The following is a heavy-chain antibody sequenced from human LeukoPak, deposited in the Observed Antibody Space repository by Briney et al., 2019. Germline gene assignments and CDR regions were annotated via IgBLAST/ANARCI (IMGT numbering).Heavy chain of an antibody. Sequence: GASVKVSCKVSGYTLTELSMHWVRQAPGKGLEWMGGFDPEDGEAIYAQKFQARVTMTEDTSTDTAYMELSSLRSYDTAVYYCATGGYPYNWFDPWGQGTLVTVSS. CDR1: GYTLTELS. CDR3: ATGGYPYNWFDP. D-gene: IGHD3-22*01. V-gene: IGHV1-24*01. CDR2: FDPEDGEA. J-gene: IGHJ5*02.